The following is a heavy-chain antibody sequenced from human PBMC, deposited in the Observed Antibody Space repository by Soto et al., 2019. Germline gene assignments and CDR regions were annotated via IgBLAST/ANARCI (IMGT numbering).Heavy chain of an antibody. CDR2: IYWDDDK. D-gene: IGHD4-17*01. J-gene: IGHJ4*02. CDR3: ARKNYGDYPTDY. Sequence: QITLKESGPTLVKPTQTLTLTCTFSGFSLSPGGGGVGWIRQPPGKALEWLAVIYWDDDKRYSPSLQSRLTITKDTSKNQVVLTMTNMDPVDTATYYCARKNYGDYPTDYWGQGTLVTVSS. V-gene: IGHV2-5*02. CDR1: GFSLSPGGGG.